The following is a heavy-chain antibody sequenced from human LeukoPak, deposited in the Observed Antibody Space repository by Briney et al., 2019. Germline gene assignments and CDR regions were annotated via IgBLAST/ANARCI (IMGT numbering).Heavy chain of an antibody. CDR1: GGSFSGYY. Sequence: SETLSLTCAVYGGSFSGYYWSWIRQPPGKGLEWIGEINHSGSTNYNPSLKSRVTISVDTSKNQFSLKLSSVTAADTAVYYCASPWDPVSIAAASYAFDIWGQGTMVTVSS. D-gene: IGHD6-13*01. CDR2: INHSGST. V-gene: IGHV4-34*01. J-gene: IGHJ3*02. CDR3: ASPWDPVSIAAASYAFDI.